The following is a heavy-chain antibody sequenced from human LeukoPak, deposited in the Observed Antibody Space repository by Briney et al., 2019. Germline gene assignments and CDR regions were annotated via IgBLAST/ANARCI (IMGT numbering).Heavy chain of an antibody. V-gene: IGHV3-23*01. D-gene: IGHD2-21*01. CDR3: ARVFSPHCGGDCYLDAFDI. J-gene: IGHJ3*02. CDR2: ISGSGGST. CDR1: GFTFSSYA. Sequence: GGSLRLSCAASGFTFSSYAMSWVRQAAGKGLEWVSAISGSGGSTYYADSVKGRFTISRDNAKNSLYLQMSSLRAEDTAVYYCARVFSPHCGGDCYLDAFDIWGQGTMVTVSS.